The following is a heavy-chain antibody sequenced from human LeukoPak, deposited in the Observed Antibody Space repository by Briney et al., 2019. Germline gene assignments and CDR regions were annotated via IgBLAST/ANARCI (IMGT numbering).Heavy chain of an antibody. Sequence: GESLQISCKGSGYSFTSYWIGWVRQMPGKGLEWMGIIYPGDSDTRYSPSFQGQVTISADKSISTAYLQWSSLKASDTAMYYCARLFGESVYYYYGMDVWGQGTTVTVSS. J-gene: IGHJ6*02. V-gene: IGHV5-51*01. CDR3: ARLFGESVYYYYGMDV. D-gene: IGHD3-10*01. CDR1: GYSFTSYW. CDR2: IYPGDSDT.